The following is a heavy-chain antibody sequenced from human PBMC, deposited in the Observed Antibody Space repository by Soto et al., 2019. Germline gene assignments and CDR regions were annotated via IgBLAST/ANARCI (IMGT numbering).Heavy chain of an antibody. CDR3: ARYPRREFAYYYCYGMDV. V-gene: IGHV1-69*13. D-gene: IGHD3-10*01. J-gene: IGHJ6*02. Sequence: GASVKVSCKASGGTFSSYAISWVRQAPGQGLEWMGGIIPIFGTANYAQKFQGRVTITADESTSTAYMELSSLRSEDTAVYYCARYPRREFAYYYCYGMDVSGQGSTVTVSS. CDR1: GGTFSSYA. CDR2: IIPIFGTA.